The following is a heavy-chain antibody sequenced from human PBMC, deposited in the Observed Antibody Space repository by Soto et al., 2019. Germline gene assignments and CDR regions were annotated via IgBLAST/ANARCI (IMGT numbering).Heavy chain of an antibody. CDR1: AYTFTNYA. J-gene: IGHJ3*02. CDR3: ARDPEFCPACLLGFDI. CDR2: INARNGDT. Sequence: QVQLVQSGAEVKKPGASVKVACKASAYTFTNYAMHWARQAPGQRVEWMGWINARNGDTKYSQKFPDRVSITRVTSASTVYIELSSLRSEDTALYSCARDPEFCPACLLGFDIWGQGTMVTISS. D-gene: IGHD3-16*01. V-gene: IGHV1-3*01.